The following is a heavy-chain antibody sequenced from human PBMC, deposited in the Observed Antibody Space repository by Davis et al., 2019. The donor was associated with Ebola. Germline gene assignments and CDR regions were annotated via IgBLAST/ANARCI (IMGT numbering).Heavy chain of an antibody. J-gene: IGHJ3*02. D-gene: IGHD6-13*01. V-gene: IGHV5-51*01. CDR1: GYSFTSYW. CDR2: IYPGDSDT. CDR3: ARGLIAARKLDAFDI. Sequence: GESLKISCKGSGYSFTSYWIGWVRQMPGKGLEWMGIIYPGDSDTRYSPSFQGQVTISADKSISTAYLQWSSLKASYTAMYYCARGLIAARKLDAFDIWGQGTMVTVSS.